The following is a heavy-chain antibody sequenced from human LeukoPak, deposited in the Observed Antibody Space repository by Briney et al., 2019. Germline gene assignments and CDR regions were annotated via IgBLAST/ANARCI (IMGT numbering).Heavy chain of an antibody. CDR1: GGSISGYY. Sequence: SETLSLTCTVSGGSISGYYWSWIRQPPGKGLEWIGYIYYTGSTNYNPSLKSRVIISVDTSKNQFSLKVSSVTAADTAVYYCVRSKSGTYGWFDPWGQGTLVTVS. D-gene: IGHD4-17*01. CDR3: VRSKSGTYGWFDP. CDR2: IYYTGST. J-gene: IGHJ5*02. V-gene: IGHV4-59*01.